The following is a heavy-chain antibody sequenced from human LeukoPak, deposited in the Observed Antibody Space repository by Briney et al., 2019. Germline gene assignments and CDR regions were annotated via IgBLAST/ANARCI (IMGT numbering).Heavy chain of an antibody. CDR2: INSEGGST. J-gene: IGHJ4*02. Sequence: GGSLRLSCAASGITFSNYWMHWVRQAPGKGLVWVSRINSEGGSTSYADSVEGRFTISRDNAKNTLYLQMNSLRAEDTAVYYCGSVFDYWGQGALVTVSS. CDR1: GITFSNYW. V-gene: IGHV3-74*01. CDR3: GSVFDY.